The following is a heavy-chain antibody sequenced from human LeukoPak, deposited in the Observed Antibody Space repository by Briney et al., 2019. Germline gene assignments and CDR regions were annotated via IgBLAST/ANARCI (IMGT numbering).Heavy chain of an antibody. CDR2: IYYTGST. Sequence: SETLSLTCTVSGGSISSYYWSWIRQPPGKGLEWIGYIYYTGSTNYNPSLKSRVTISVDTSKNQFSLKLNSVTAADTAVYFCVREGTDWDNWFDPWGQGTLVTVSS. V-gene: IGHV4-59*01. CDR3: VREGTDWDNWFDP. D-gene: IGHD2-21*01. CDR1: GGSISSYY. J-gene: IGHJ5*02.